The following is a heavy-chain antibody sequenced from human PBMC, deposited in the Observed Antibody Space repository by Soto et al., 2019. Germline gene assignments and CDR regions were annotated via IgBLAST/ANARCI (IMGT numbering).Heavy chain of an antibody. CDR1: GFTFSSYA. D-gene: IGHD6-13*01. CDR3: ARLNPIAAAFDY. CDR2: ISSNGGST. V-gene: IGHV3-64*01. Sequence: EVQLVESGGGLVQPGGSLRLSCAASGFTFSSYAMHWVRQAPGKGLEYISAISSNGGSTHYANSVKGRSTISRDNSKNTLYLQMGSLRAEDMAVYYCARLNPIAAAFDYWGQGTIVTVSS. J-gene: IGHJ4*02.